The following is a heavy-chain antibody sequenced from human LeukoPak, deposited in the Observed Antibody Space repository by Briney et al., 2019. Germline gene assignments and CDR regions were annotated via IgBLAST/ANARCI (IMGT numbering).Heavy chain of an antibody. J-gene: IGHJ4*02. CDR1: GLSFSSYA. CDR2: IRHDETKE. D-gene: IGHD6-6*01. V-gene: IGHV3-33*01. CDR3: AREYTPSSPLGELDS. Sequence: GGSLRLSCAVSGLSFSSYAFHWVRQAPGKGLEWVAVIRHDETKEYYADSVQGRFTISRDTSKTTLYLQMNSLRAEDTAVYYCAREYTPSSPLGELDSWGQGTLVTVSS.